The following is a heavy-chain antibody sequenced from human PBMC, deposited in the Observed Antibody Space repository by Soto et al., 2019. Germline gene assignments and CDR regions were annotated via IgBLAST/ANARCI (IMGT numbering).Heavy chain of an antibody. CDR3: ARDPSRGEGFWSGYYITTYNWFDP. CDR1: GYSISSGYY. J-gene: IGHJ5*02. CDR2: IYHSGST. D-gene: IGHD3-3*01. Sequence: PSETLSLTCAVSGYSISSGYYWGCIRQPPGKGLEWIGSIYHSGSTYYNPSLKSRVTISVDTSKNQFSLKLSSVTAADTAVYYCARDPSRGEGFWSGYYITTYNWFDPWGQGTLVTVSS. V-gene: IGHV4-38-2*02.